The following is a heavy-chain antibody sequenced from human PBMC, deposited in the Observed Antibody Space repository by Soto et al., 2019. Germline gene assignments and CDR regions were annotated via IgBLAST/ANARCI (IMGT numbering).Heavy chain of an antibody. V-gene: IGHV1-18*01. J-gene: IGHJ4*02. CDR2: INPYNGNT. CDR3: ARIPLDSSGRYYSYYFDS. Sequence: QVQLVQSGAEVKKPGASVKVSCKASGYTFINYGISWMRQAPGQGLEWMGWINPYNGNTNYAQKVQGGVTMTSDTSTNTAYMELRSLRSDDTAVYYCARIPLDSSGRYYSYYFDSWGQGTLVTVSS. CDR1: GYTFINYG. D-gene: IGHD3-22*01.